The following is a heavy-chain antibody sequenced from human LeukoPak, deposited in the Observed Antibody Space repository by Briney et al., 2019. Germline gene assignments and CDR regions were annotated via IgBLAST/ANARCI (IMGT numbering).Heavy chain of an antibody. J-gene: IGHJ4*02. CDR2: IYPGDSDT. CDR1: GYSFTSYW. V-gene: IGHV5-51*01. Sequence: GESLKISCKGSGYSFTSYWIGWVRQMPGKGLEWMGIIYPGDSDTRYSPSFQGQVTISADKSISTAYLQGSSLKASDPAMYYCARADYDYVWGSYPPTYFDYWGQGTLVTVSS. CDR3: ARADYDYVWGSYPPTYFDY. D-gene: IGHD3-16*02.